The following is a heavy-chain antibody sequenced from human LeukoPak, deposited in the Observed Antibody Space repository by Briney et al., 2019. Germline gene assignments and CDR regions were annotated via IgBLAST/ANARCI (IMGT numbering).Heavy chain of an antibody. V-gene: IGHV3-74*01. CDR1: GITFSSYW. CDR3: AKGGSRHADY. CDR2: INSDGSST. J-gene: IGHJ4*02. Sequence: QPGGSLRLSCAASGITFSSYWMHWVRQAPGKGLVWVSRINSDGSSTSYADSVKGRFTISRDNAKNTLYLQMNSLRAEDTAVYFCAKGGSRHADYWGQGTLVTVSS. D-gene: IGHD6-13*01.